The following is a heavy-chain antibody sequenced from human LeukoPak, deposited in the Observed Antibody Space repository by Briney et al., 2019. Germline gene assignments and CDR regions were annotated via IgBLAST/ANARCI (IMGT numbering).Heavy chain of an antibody. CDR2: INQAGSEK. CDR3: ARDLTCCGGDCF. V-gene: IGHV3-7*01. Sequence: PGGSLRLSCSASGFTFSRYWMTWVRQAPGKGLEYVANINQAGSEKYYVDSVKGRFTISRDNAKNSLYLQMNSLRAEDTAFYYCARDLTCCGGDCFWGQGTLVTVSS. D-gene: IGHD2-21*01. J-gene: IGHJ4*02. CDR1: GFTFSRYW.